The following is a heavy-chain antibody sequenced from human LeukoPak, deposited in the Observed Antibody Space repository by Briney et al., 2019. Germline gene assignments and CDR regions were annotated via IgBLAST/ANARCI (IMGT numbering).Heavy chain of an antibody. CDR2: INPSGGST. V-gene: IGHV1-46*01. J-gene: IGHJ3*02. CDR1: GYTFTSYY. CDR3: ARDTHIVVVTTSGAFDI. Sequence: ASVKVSCKASGYTFTSYYMHWVRQAPGQGLEWMGIINPSGGSTSYAQKFQGRDTMTRDTSTSTVYMELSSLRSEDTAVYYCARDTHIVVVTTSGAFDIWGQGTMVTVSS. D-gene: IGHD2-21*02.